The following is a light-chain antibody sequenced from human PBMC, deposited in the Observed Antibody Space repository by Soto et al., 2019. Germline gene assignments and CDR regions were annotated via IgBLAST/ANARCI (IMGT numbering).Light chain of an antibody. CDR3: QAWDSNIVV. J-gene: IGLJ2*01. Sequence: SYELTQPPSVSVSPGQTASIACSGDKLGAKYACWYQQRPGQTPVLVIYQDNKRPSGIPERFSGSNSGNTATLTISGTQAMDEADYYCQAWDSNIVVFGGGTKLTVL. CDR1: KLGAKY. CDR2: QDN. V-gene: IGLV3-1*01.